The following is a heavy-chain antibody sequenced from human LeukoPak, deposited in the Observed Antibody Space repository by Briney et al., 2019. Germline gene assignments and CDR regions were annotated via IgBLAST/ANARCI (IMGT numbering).Heavy chain of an antibody. J-gene: IGHJ6*03. V-gene: IGHV3-11*01. CDR1: GFTFSDYY. CDR3: ARVRCGTMVRGVIITDYYYMDV. CDR2: ISSSGSTI. Sequence: GGSLRLSCAASGFTFSDYYMSWIRQAPGKGLEWVSYISSSGSTIYYADSVKGRFTISRDNAKNSLYLQMNSLRAEDTAVYYCARVRCGTMVRGVIITDYYYMDVWGKGTTVTVSS. D-gene: IGHD3-10*01.